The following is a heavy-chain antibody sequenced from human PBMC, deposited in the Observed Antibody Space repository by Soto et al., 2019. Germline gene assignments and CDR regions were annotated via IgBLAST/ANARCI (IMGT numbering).Heavy chain of an antibody. V-gene: IGHV3-23*01. D-gene: IGHD6-6*01. Sequence: GGSLRLSCAASGFTFSSYAMSWVRQAPGKGLEWVSAIKGRGSSTYYADTVKGRFTISRDNSKNTLYLQMNSLRAEDTAVYSCAQDRQGRPDKQTAIAARPELAGDPWGRGTLVTVSS. J-gene: IGHJ2*01. CDR1: GFTFSSYA. CDR2: IKGRGSST. CDR3: AQDRQGRPDKQTAIAARPELAGDP.